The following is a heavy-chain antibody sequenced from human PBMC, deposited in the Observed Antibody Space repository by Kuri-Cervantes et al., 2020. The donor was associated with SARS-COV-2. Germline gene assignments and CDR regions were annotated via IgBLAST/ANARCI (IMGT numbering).Heavy chain of an antibody. J-gene: IGHJ4*02. CDR3: AHRTLRDRLFDH. Sequence: TLSLTCTVSGGSISSYYWSWIRQPPGKALEWLALIYWDDDKRYSPSLTSRLTITKDTSKNQVVLTMTNMDPVDTATYYCAHRTLRDRLFDHWGQGTLVTFSS. V-gene: IGHV2-5*08. CDR1: GGSISSYYW. D-gene: IGHD4-17*01. CDR2: IYWDDDK.